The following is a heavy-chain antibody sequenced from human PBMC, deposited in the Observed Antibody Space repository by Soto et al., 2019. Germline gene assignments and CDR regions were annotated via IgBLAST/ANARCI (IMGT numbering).Heavy chain of an antibody. V-gene: IGHV4-39*07. CDR3: AGYCRRAICPEDHYFALEG. Sequence: SETLSLTCTVSGASISSSSYYWGWIRQPPGKGLEWIASIYYTGSTYYNPSLKSRVTISVDTSMNQFSLKLSSVSAADTARYFCAGYCRRAICPEDHYFALEGWGKGTTVTVYS. D-gene: IGHD2-2*01. CDR2: IYYTGST. J-gene: IGHJ6*04. CDR1: GASISSSSYY.